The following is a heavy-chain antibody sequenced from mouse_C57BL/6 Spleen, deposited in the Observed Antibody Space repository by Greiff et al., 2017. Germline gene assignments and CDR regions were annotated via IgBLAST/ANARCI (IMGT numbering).Heavy chain of an antibody. Sequence: EVQRVESGGGLVKPGGSLKLSCAASGFNFSSYAMSWVRQTPEKRLEGVATISDGGSYTYYPANVKGRFTISRDTSKNNLYLQMSHLTSEDTAMYYCASPLTAAWFAYWGQGTLVTVSA. CDR1: GFNFSSYA. CDR3: ASPLTAAWFAY. D-gene: IGHD4-1*01. V-gene: IGHV5-4*01. CDR2: ISDGGSYT. J-gene: IGHJ3*01.